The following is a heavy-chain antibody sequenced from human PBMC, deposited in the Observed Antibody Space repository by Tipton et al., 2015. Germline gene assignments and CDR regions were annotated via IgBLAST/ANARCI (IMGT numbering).Heavy chain of an antibody. CDR1: GGSISSNDW. D-gene: IGHD3-3*01. V-gene: IGHV4-4*02. CDR3: ARVGFDFWSQNYYYGMDV. Sequence: TLSLTCAVSGGSISSNDWWSWVRQSPGKGLEWIGEIYPRGNTIYNPSLKSRVTISVDTSKNQFSLRLSSLTAADTAVYYCARVGFDFWSQNYYYGMDVWGQGTTVTVSS. J-gene: IGHJ6*02. CDR2: IYPRGNT.